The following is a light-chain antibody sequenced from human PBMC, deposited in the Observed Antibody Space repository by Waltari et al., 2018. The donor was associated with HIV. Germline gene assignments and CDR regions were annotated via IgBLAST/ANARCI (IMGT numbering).Light chain of an antibody. CDR1: SSDVGGYNY. CDR3: SSYAGSNTDVV. V-gene: IGLV2-8*01. J-gene: IGLJ2*01. Sequence: QSALTQPPSASGSPGQSVTISCTGTSSDVGGYNYVSWYQQHPGKAPKIMIYEVSKRPSGVPDRFSGSKSGNTASLTVSGLQAEDEADYYCSSYAGSNTDVVFGGGTKLTVL. CDR2: EVS.